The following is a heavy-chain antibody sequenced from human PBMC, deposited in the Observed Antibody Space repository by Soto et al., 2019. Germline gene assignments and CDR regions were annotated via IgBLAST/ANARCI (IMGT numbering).Heavy chain of an antibody. Sequence: GGSLRLSCAASGFTFSSYPMTWVRQAPGRGLEWVSVISDSGGSTYYADSVKGRFTISRDNSKNTLYLEMNGLRDEDTALYYCARNGQWLTDLFNYWGQGTLDTVSS. D-gene: IGHD6-19*01. CDR3: ARNGQWLTDLFNY. J-gene: IGHJ4*02. CDR2: ISDSGGST. CDR1: GFTFSSYP. V-gene: IGHV3-23*01.